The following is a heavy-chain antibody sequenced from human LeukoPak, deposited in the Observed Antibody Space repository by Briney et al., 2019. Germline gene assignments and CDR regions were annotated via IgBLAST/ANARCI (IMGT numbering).Heavy chain of an antibody. CDR2: ISSSGNTI. V-gene: IGHV3-11*01. CDR1: RFTFSDYY. J-gene: IGHJ6*02. CDR3: AKDIGCSSTTCYTSRNYGMDV. D-gene: IGHD2-2*02. Sequence: GGSLRLSCAASRFTFSDYYMSWIRQAPGKGLEWVSYISSSGNTIYYADSVKGRFTISRDNAKNSLYLQMNSLRAEDTALYYCAKDIGCSSTTCYTSRNYGMDVWGQGTTVTVSS.